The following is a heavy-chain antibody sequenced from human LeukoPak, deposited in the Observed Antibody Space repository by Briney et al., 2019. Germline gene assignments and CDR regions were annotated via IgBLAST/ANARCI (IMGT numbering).Heavy chain of an antibody. CDR2: IIPIFGTA. J-gene: IGHJ5*02. D-gene: IGHD3-9*01. CDR3: ARDVENYDILTGYDNWFDP. V-gene: IGHV1-69*05. CDR1: GGTFSSYA. Sequence: SVKVSCKASGGTFSSYAISWVRQAPGQGLEWMGGIIPIFGTANYAQKFQGRVTITTDESTSTAYMELSSLRSEDTAVYYCARDVENYDILTGYDNWFDPWGQETLVTVSS.